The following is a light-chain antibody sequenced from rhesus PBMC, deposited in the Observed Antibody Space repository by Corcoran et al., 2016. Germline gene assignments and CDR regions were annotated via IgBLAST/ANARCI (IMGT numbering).Light chain of an antibody. CDR3: QQYSSSPWT. V-gene: IGKV1-22*01. CDR1: QSISTW. Sequence: DIQMTQSPSSLSASVGDTVTITCRASQSISTWLAWYQQKPGKAPKLLIYKASSLQSGVPSRFSGRGSGTDFTLTSSSMQSEDFATDYCQQYSSSPWTFGQGTKVEIK. J-gene: IGKJ1*01. CDR2: KAS.